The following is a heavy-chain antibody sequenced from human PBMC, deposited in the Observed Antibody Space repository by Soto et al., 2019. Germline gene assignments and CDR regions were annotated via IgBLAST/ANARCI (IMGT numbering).Heavy chain of an antibody. D-gene: IGHD3-10*01. CDR1: GYTFNKFG. Sequence: QVHLLQSGAEVKKPGASVKVSCKASGYTFNKFGITWVRQAPGQGLEWMGWISVYNGNTIYTEKLRGRVTMTTDSSTSTAYMELRSLQSDDTAVYYCARGNVLLWVGELLDWGQGTLVTVSS. CDR3: ARGNVLLWVGELLD. V-gene: IGHV1-18*01. CDR2: ISVYNGNT. J-gene: IGHJ4*02.